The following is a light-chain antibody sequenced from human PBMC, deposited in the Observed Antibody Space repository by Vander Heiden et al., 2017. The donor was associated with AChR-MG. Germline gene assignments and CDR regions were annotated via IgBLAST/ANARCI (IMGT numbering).Light chain of an antibody. J-gene: IGLJ2*01. CDR3: AAWDDSLSGHVV. CDR2: RDN. CDR1: SSNIGRSY. V-gene: IGLV1-47*01. Sequence: QSVLIQPPSASGTPGQRVTISCSGSSSNIGRSYVHWYQQFPGTTPKLLIYRDNQRPSGVPDRFSGSKSGTSASLAISGLRSEDEAAYFCAAWDDSLSGHVVFGGGTKLNVL.